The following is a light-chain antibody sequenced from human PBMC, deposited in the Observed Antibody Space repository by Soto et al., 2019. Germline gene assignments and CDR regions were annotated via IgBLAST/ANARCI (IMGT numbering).Light chain of an antibody. CDR1: QSVGSD. V-gene: IGKV3-15*01. J-gene: IGKJ1*01. Sequence: EIVMTQSPATLSVSPGERATLSCRASQSVGSDLAWYQQKPGQAPRLLIYGASTRVTGIPVRFSGSGSGTEVTLTISSLQSEDFGVYYCQQYNSWPARTFGQGTKVEI. CDR2: GAS. CDR3: QQYNSWPART.